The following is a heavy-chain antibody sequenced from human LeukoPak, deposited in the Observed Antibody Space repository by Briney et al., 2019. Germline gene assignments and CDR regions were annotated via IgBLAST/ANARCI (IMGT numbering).Heavy chain of an antibody. J-gene: IGHJ5*02. D-gene: IGHD5-18*01. V-gene: IGHV4-61*02. CDR2: IYTSGST. Sequence: SGTLSLTCTVSGGSISSGSYYWSWIRQPAGKGLEWIGRIYTSGSTNYNPSLKSRVTISVDTSKNQFSLKLSSVTAADTAVYYCARDFGGYSYGSASLWFDPWGQGTLVTVSS. CDR1: GGSISSGSYY. CDR3: ARDFGGYSYGSASLWFDP.